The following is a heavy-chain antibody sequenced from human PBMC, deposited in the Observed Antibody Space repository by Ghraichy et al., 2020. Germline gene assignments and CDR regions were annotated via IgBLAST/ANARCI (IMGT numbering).Heavy chain of an antibody. J-gene: IGHJ3*02. CDR3: ARESPGTTGSAFDI. CDR2: ISSSSSYI. V-gene: IGHV3-21*01. Sequence: GGSLRLSCAASGFTFSSYSMNWVRQAPGKGLEWVSSISSSSSYIYYADSVKGRFTISRDNAKNSLYLQMNSLRAEDTAVYYCARESPGTTGSAFDIWGQGTMVTVSS. CDR1: GFTFSSYS. D-gene: IGHD1-1*01.